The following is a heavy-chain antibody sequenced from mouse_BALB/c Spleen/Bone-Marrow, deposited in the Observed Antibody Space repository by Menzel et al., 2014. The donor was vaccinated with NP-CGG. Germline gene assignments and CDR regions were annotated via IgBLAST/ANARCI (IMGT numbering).Heavy chain of an antibody. CDR1: GFTFSSYG. CDR2: ISSGGSYT. V-gene: IGHV5-6*02. Sequence: DVMLVESGGDLVKPGGSLKLSCAASGFTFSSYGMSWVRQTPDKRLEWVATISSGGSYTYYPDSVKGRFTISRDNAKNTLYLQMSSLKSEDTAMYYCARGSGAYYGNYWFAYWGQGTLVTVSA. CDR3: ARGSGAYYGNYWFAY. D-gene: IGHD2-10*01. J-gene: IGHJ3*01.